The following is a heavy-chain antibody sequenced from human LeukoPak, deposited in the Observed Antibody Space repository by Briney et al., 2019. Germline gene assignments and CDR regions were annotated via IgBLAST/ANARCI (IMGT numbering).Heavy chain of an antibody. D-gene: IGHD1-26*01. J-gene: IGHJ4*02. V-gene: IGHV3-23*01. Sequence: GGSLRLSCAASGFTFSSYAMGWVRQAPGKGLEWVSLISGSAGSTYYADSVKGRFTISRDNSKNTLYLQMNSLRAEDTAVYSCAKSVGSLAIDYWGQGTLVTVSS. CDR1: GFTFSSYA. CDR3: AKSVGSLAIDY. CDR2: ISGSAGST.